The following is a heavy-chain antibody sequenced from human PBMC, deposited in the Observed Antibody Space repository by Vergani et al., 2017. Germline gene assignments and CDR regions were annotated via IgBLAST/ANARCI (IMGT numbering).Heavy chain of an antibody. CDR2: IYPGDSEA. V-gene: IGHV5-51*01. J-gene: IGHJ3*01. CDR1: GYIFSNFW. D-gene: IGHD3-10*01. CDR3: ASGGHGSENGGALQL. Sequence: EVMLVQSGAEVKKPGESLKISCQAFGYIFSNFWIGWVRQRPGRGLEWMGIIYPGDSEAKSNPTFRGQVIFSVDTSVNTAYLQWRSLQASDTAKYFCASGGHGSENGGALQLWGQGTNITVSS.